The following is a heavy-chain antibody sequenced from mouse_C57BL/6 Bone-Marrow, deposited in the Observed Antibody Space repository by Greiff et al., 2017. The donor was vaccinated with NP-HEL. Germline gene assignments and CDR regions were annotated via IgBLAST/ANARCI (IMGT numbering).Heavy chain of an antibody. J-gene: IGHJ3*01. CDR2: ISNGGGST. CDR1: GFTFSDYY. D-gene: IGHD1-1*01. CDR3: ARHEPYGSSPWFAY. Sequence: EVQVVESGGGLVQPGGSLKLSCAASGFTFSDYYMYWVRQTPEKRLEWVAYISNGGGSTYYPDTVKGRFTISRDNAKNTLYLQMSRLKSEDTAMYYCARHEPYGSSPWFAYWGQGTLVTVSA. V-gene: IGHV5-12*01.